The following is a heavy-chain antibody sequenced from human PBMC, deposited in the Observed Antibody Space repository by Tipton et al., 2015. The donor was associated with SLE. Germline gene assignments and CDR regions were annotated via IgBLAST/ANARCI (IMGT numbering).Heavy chain of an antibody. D-gene: IGHD3-10*01. CDR1: GGSISSYY. V-gene: IGHV4-34*01. Sequence: TLSLTCTVSGGSISSYYWSWSRQPPGKGRGWIGESNPSGSTNYNPSPKSRVTLSVDTSKNQFSLKLSSVTAADTAVYYCASIKAEYYGSGSYYVDWGQGTLVTVSS. J-gene: IGHJ4*02. CDR2: SNPSGST. CDR3: ASIKAEYYGSGSYYVD.